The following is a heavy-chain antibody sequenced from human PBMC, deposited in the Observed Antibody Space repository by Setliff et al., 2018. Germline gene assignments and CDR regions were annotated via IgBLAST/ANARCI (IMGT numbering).Heavy chain of an antibody. J-gene: IGHJ4*02. D-gene: IGHD3-10*01. V-gene: IGHV1-46*01. CDR2: INPISGGTS. CDR1: GYIFAGYY. Sequence: GASVKVSCKASGYIFAGYYMHWVRQTPGQGLEWMGWINPISGGTSSYEQKFQGRVTMTRDTSTNTIYMELSSLSFEDTAVYYCARAGFATSGRKGVFEYWGQGTLVTVSS. CDR3: ARAGFATSGRKGVFEY.